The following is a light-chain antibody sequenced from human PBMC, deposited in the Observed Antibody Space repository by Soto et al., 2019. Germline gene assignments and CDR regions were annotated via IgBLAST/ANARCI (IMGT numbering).Light chain of an antibody. CDR2: NTN. CDR3: VLFMGSGISV. Sequence: QTVVTQDPSFSVSPGGTVTLTCGLSSGSVSTSYYPSWYQQTPGQAPRTLIYNTNTRSSGVPDRFSGSILGNKAALTITGAAADDESDYYCVLFMGSGISVFGTGTKLTVL. V-gene: IGLV8-61*01. J-gene: IGLJ1*01. CDR1: SGSVSTSYY.